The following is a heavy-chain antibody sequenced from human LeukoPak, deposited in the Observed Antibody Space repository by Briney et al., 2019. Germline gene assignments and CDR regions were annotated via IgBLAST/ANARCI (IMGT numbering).Heavy chain of an antibody. J-gene: IGHJ4*02. V-gene: IGHV1-8*01. Sequence: ASVKVSCKASGYTFTSYDINWVRQATGQGLEWMGWMNPNSGNTGYAQKFQGRVTMTRNTSISTAYMELSSLRSEDPAVYYCARTQGLSGITMVRGVIVPFDYWGQGTLVTVSS. D-gene: IGHD3-10*01. CDR2: MNPNSGNT. CDR3: ARTQGLSGITMVRGVIVPFDY. CDR1: GYTFTSYD.